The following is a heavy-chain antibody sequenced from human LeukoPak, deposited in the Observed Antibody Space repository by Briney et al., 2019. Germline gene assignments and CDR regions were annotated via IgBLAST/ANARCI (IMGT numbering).Heavy chain of an antibody. J-gene: IGHJ4*02. CDR3: ASSSGYYYTVGLFDY. CDR2: IYHSGTT. D-gene: IGHD3-22*01. Sequence: PSQTLSLTCAVSGCSISSCGYSWICIPPPPGKGLEWIGYIYHSGTTYYNPSLRSRVTISVDGSKNQFSLRLSSVTAADTAVYYCASSSGYYYTVGLFDYWGQGTLVTVSS. V-gene: IGHV4-30-2*01. CDR1: GCSISSCGYS.